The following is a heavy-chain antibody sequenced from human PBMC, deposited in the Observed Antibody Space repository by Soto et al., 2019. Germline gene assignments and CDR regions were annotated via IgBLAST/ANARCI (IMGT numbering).Heavy chain of an antibody. J-gene: IGHJ4*02. V-gene: IGHV4-59*01. CDR3: ARRYGGNFDY. D-gene: IGHD1-26*01. Sequence: QVQLQESGPGLVKPSETLSLTCTVSGGSINNYYWSWIRQPPGKGLERIGYIYYSGSTNYNPSLKSRVTISVDTYKNQFSLKLSSVTAADTAVYYCARRYGGNFDYWGQGTLVTVSS. CDR2: IYYSGST. CDR1: GGSINNYY.